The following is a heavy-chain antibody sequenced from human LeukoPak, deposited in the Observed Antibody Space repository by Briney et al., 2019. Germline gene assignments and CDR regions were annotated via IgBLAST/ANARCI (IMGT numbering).Heavy chain of an antibody. CDR1: GGSISSYY. D-gene: IGHD2-2*01. CDR2: IYYSGST. J-gene: IGHJ4*02. Sequence: PSETLSLTCTVSGGSISSYYWSWIRQPPGKGLEWIGYIYYSGSTNYNPSLKSRVTMSVDTSKNQFSLKLSSVTAADTAVYYCARELSSEVVPAAGFDYWGQGTLVTVSS. CDR3: ARELSSEVVPAAGFDY. V-gene: IGHV4-59*01.